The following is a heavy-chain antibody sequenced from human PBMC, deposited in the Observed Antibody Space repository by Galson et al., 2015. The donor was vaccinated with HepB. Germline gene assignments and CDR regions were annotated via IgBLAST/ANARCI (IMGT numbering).Heavy chain of an antibody. Sequence: SLRLSCAASGFTFSSYAMSWVRQAPGKGLEWVSAISGSGGSTYYADSVKGRFTISRDNSKNTLYLQMNSLRAEDTAVYYCAKEYYDILTGRGAFDIWGQGTMVTVSS. CDR2: ISGSGGST. J-gene: IGHJ3*02. D-gene: IGHD3-9*01. CDR1: GFTFSSYA. CDR3: AKEYYDILTGRGAFDI. V-gene: IGHV3-23*01.